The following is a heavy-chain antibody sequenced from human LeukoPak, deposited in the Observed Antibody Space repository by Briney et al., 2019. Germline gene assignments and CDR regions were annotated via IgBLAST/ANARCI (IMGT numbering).Heavy chain of an antibody. J-gene: IGHJ3*02. Sequence: QRGGSLSLSCAGSGFTFSSYAMIWVRQAPGKGLEWVSGISGSGGSTFYADSVKGRFTISRDNSKNTLYLLIDSLRAEDRAVYYCVKDGTTVLRGLFDKWGPGTMVTVSS. D-gene: IGHD4-23*01. CDR1: GFTFSSYA. V-gene: IGHV3-23*01. CDR2: ISGSGGST. CDR3: VKDGTTVLRGLFDK.